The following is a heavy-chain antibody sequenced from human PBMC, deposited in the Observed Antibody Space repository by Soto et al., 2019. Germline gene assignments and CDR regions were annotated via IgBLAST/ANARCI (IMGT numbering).Heavy chain of an antibody. D-gene: IGHD3-22*01. CDR2: VDASGNT. V-gene: IGHV4-4*07. J-gene: IGHJ5*02. Sequence: QVQLQESGPGLVKASETLSLSCTVSGHSISADYWSWIRQPAGKRLEWIGRVDASGNTNYNPSLKSRVTMSVDTSKNPFFLKVRSVTAADTAMYFCARDVGGSVVPHWFDPWGQGALVTVSS. CDR3: ARDVGGSVVPHWFDP. CDR1: GHSISADY.